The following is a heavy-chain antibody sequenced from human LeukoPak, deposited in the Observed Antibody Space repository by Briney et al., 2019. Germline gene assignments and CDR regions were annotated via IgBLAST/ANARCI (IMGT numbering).Heavy chain of an antibody. CDR3: ARHQTPRVAGTSDFDY. Sequence: SETLSLTCAVYGGSFSGYYWSWIRQPPGKGLEWIGEINHSGSTNYNPSLKSRVTISVDTSKNQFSLKLSSVTAADTAVYYCARHQTPRVAGTSDFDYWGQGTLVTVSS. CDR2: INHSGST. CDR1: GGSFSGYY. D-gene: IGHD6-19*01. V-gene: IGHV4-34*01. J-gene: IGHJ4*02.